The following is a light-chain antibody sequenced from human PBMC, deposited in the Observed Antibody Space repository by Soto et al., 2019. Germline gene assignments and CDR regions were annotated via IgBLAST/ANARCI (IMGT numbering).Light chain of an antibody. CDR2: GAS. CDR1: QSVSSGY. V-gene: IGKV3-20*01. CDR3: QQYGSSPWT. J-gene: IGKJ1*01. Sequence: EIVLTHSPGTLSLSPGDGATLSFSSSQSVSSGYLAWYQQKPGQAPRLLIYGASRRATGIPDRFSGSGSGTDFTLTISRLEPEDFAVYFCQQYGSSPWTFGQGTKVDIK.